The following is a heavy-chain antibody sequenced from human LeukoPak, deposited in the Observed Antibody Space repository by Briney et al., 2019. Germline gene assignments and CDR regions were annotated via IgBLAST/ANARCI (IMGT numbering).Heavy chain of an antibody. Sequence: GGSLRLSCAASGFTFSSYGMSWVRQAPGKGLEWVSAISGSGVSTYYADSVKGRFTISRDNSNNTLCLQMNSLRAEDTAVYYCAEDTARGRFGGGFDYWGQGTLVTVSS. CDR3: AEDTARGRFGGGFDY. CDR1: GFTFSSYG. CDR2: ISGSGVST. D-gene: IGHD4-23*01. V-gene: IGHV3-23*01. J-gene: IGHJ4*02.